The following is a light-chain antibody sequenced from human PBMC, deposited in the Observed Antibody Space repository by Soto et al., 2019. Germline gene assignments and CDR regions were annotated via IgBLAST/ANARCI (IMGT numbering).Light chain of an antibody. Sequence: QSVLTQPPSASGSPGQSVTISCTGTSSDVGGYNYVSWYQQHPGKAPKLMIYEVSKRPSGVPDRFSGSKSGNTASLTVSGLQAEDGADYSCSSYAASNNNVVFGGGTKLTVL. CDR3: SSYAASNNNVV. CDR2: EVS. CDR1: SSDVGGYNY. J-gene: IGLJ2*01. V-gene: IGLV2-8*01.